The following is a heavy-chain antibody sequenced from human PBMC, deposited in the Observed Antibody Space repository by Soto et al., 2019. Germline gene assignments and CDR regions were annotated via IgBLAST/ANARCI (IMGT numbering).Heavy chain of an antibody. J-gene: IGHJ6*02. D-gene: IGHD4-17*01. Sequence: GGSLRLSCSASGFTFSSYAMHWVRQAPGKGLEWVAVISYDGSNKYYADSVKGRFTISRDNSKNTLYLQMNSPRAEDTAVYYCARDRETTVTTFDYYYYYGMDVWGQGTTVTVSS. V-gene: IGHV3-30-3*01. CDR2: ISYDGSNK. CDR1: GFTFSSYA. CDR3: ARDRETTVTTFDYYYYYGMDV.